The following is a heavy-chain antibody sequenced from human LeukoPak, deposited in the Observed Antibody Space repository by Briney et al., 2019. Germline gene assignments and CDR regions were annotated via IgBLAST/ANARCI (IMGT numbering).Heavy chain of an antibody. CDR2: INPSGGNT. Sequence: ASVKVSCKASGYTFPSYYMHWVRQAPGQGLEWMGVINPSGGNTNSAQKFQGRVTMTRDTSTRTVYMELSSLRSEDTAVYYCASPIYYYNSSGYYPFDYWGQGTLVTVSS. D-gene: IGHD3-22*01. V-gene: IGHV1-46*01. J-gene: IGHJ4*02. CDR3: ASPIYYYNSSGYYPFDY. CDR1: GYTFPSYY.